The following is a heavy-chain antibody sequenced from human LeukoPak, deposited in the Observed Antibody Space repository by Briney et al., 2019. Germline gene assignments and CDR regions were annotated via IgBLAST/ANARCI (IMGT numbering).Heavy chain of an antibody. D-gene: IGHD6-19*01. CDR3: AKEFSSGWYLADAFDI. Sequence: TGGSLRLSCAASGFTFSIYAMSWVRQAPGKGLEWVSAISGSGGSTYYADSVKGRFTISRDNSKNTLYLQMNSLRAEDTAVYYCAKEFSSGWYLADAFDIWGQGTMVTVSS. J-gene: IGHJ3*02. V-gene: IGHV3-23*01. CDR2: ISGSGGST. CDR1: GFTFSIYA.